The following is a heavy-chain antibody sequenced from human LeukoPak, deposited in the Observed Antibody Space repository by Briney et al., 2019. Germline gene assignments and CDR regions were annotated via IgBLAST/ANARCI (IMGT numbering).Heavy chain of an antibody. CDR3: ARDATVYYDFWGGYSNYYYYYMDV. CDR1: GYTFTGYY. Sequence: ASVKVSCKASGYTFTGYYMHWVRQAPEQGLEWMGWINPNSGGTNYAQKFQGRVTMTRDTSISTAYMELSRLRSDDTAVYYCARDATVYYDFWGGYSNYYYYYMDVWGKGTTVTVSS. D-gene: IGHD3-3*01. V-gene: IGHV1-2*02. CDR2: INPNSGGT. J-gene: IGHJ6*03.